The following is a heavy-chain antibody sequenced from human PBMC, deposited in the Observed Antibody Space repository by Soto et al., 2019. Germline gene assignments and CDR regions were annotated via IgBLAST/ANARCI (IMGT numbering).Heavy chain of an antibody. V-gene: IGHV3-30*09. CDR1: PFTFRSYS. CDR2: ISYDGSKE. CDR3: ARYCNGGACYSASLDY. D-gene: IGHD2-15*01. J-gene: IGHJ4*02. Sequence: QEQMVQSGGRVVQPGRSLRLSCAASPFTFRSYSMHWVRQAPGKGLEWVTSISYDGSKESYADSVKGRFAVSRDNSKNTLYLQMNSLRPEDTAVYYCARYCNGGACYSASLDYWGQGTQVTVSS.